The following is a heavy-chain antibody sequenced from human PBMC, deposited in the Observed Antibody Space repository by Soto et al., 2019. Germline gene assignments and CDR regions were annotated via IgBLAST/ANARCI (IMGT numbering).Heavy chain of an antibody. CDR3: ATQRGGGGY. CDR2: IYSGGYT. J-gene: IGHJ4*02. Sequence: EVQLVESGGGLIQPGGSLRLSCAVSGFTVSNNYMSWVRQAPGKGLEGVSVIYSGGYTAYGDSVKGRFTISRDNSKNTLYSKKKALGAQARAFFYCATQRGGGGYWGQGTLVTVSS. CDR1: GFTVSNNY. V-gene: IGHV3-53*01. D-gene: IGHD3-16*01.